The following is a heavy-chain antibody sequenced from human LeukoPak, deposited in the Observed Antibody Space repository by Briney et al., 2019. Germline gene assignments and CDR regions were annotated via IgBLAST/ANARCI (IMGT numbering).Heavy chain of an antibody. V-gene: IGHV1-69*13. CDR3: ALSVVGGSYDYFDY. CDR1: GGTFISYA. J-gene: IGHJ4*02. CDR2: IIPIFGTA. D-gene: IGHD1-26*01. Sequence: SVKVSCKASGGTFISYAISWVRQAPGQGLEWMGGIIPIFGTANYAQKFQGRVTITADESTSTAYMELSSLRSEDTAVYYCALSVVGGSYDYFDYWGQGTLVTVSS.